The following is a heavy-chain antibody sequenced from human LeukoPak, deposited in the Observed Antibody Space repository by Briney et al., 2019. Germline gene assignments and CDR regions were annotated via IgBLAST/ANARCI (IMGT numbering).Heavy chain of an antibody. Sequence: SETLSLTCTVSGYSIGIGYYWGWIRQSPGKGLEWIGSIYHSGATYYNPSLQSRVTMSVDTSKNQFSLNLSSVTAADTAVYYCARASYDYDTRGWVPFDHWGQGTLVTVSS. J-gene: IGHJ4*02. CDR3: ARASYDYDTRGWVPFDH. CDR2: IYHSGAT. CDR1: GYSIGIGYY. D-gene: IGHD3-22*01. V-gene: IGHV4-38-2*02.